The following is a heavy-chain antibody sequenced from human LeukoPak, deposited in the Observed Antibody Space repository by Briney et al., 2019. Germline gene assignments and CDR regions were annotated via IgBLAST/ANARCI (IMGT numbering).Heavy chain of an antibody. CDR3: ARDTRGGGSFD. J-gene: IGHJ4*02. Sequence: GGSLRLSCAASGFTFSIYWMGWVRQAPGKGLEWVANIKQDGSEKYYVDSVKGRFTISRDNAKNSLYLQMNSLRAEDTAVYYCARDTRGGGSFDWGQGTLVTVSS. V-gene: IGHV3-7*01. CDR1: GFTFSIYW. D-gene: IGHD2-15*01. CDR2: IKQDGSEK.